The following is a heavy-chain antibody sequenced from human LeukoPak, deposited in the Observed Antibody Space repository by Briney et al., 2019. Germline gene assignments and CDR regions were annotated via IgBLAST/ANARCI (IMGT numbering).Heavy chain of an antibody. CDR3: ARVYFRSFDD. Sequence: PGGSLRLSCAASGFTFSSNWMTWVRQAPGKGLEWVASIKQDGSEKYYVDSVKGRFTISRDNARNSVHLQMNSLRADNTAVYYCARVYFRSFDDWGQGVLVTVSS. V-gene: IGHV3-7*05. CDR1: GFTFSSNW. D-gene: IGHD3-10*01. CDR2: IKQDGSEK. J-gene: IGHJ4*02.